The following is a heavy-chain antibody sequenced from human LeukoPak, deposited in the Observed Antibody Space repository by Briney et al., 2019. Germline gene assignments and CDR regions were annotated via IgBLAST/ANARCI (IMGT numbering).Heavy chain of an antibody. J-gene: IGHJ4*02. D-gene: IGHD3-10*01. V-gene: IGHV3-15*07. CDR1: GLTVTNAW. Sequence: GGSLRLSCSASGLTVTNAWMNWVRQAPGEGLDWVGRIASRTDGGATDYAAPVKGRFTISRDDSKNTLNLQMNSLKTEDTAVYYCTTGIRGDWGQGTLVTVSS. CDR3: TTGIRGD. CDR2: IASRTDGGAT.